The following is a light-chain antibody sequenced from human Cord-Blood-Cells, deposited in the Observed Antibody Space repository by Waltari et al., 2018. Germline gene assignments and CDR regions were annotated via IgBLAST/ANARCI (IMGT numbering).Light chain of an antibody. CDR2: EGS. J-gene: IGLJ2*01. V-gene: IGLV2-23*03. CDR3: CSYAGSSTFV. Sequence: QSALTQPASVSGSPGQSITISCTGTSSDVGSYNLVSWYQQHPGKAPKLMIYEGSKRHSGVSNRFSGSKSGKTASLTISGLQAEDEADYYCCSYAGSSTFVFGGGTKLTVL. CDR1: SSDVGSYNL.